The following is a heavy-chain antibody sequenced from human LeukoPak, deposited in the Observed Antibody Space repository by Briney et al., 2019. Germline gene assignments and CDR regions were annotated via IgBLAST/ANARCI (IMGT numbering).Heavy chain of an antibody. V-gene: IGHV4-39*02. CDR3: ARRDYPPYSYGSKRYYFDY. CDR1: GGSISSTCYY. Sequence: QTSETLSLTCTVSGGSISSTCYYWGWIRQPPGKGLEWIGSIYYSGSTYYNPSLQSRVTISVDTSKNHFSLKLSSVTAADTAVYYCARRDYPPYSYGSKRYYFDYWGQGTLVTVSS. D-gene: IGHD5-18*01. J-gene: IGHJ4*02. CDR2: IYYSGST.